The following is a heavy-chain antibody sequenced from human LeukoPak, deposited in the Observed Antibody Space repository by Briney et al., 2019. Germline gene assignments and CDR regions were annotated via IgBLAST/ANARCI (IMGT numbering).Heavy chain of an antibody. Sequence: SETLSLTCAVYGGSFSGYYWSWIRQPPGKGLEWIGEINHSGSTNYNPSLKSRVTISVDTSKNQFSLKLSSVTAADTAVYYCATWGRQYFDYWGQGTLVTVSS. D-gene: IGHD7-27*01. CDR2: INHSGST. J-gene: IGHJ4*02. V-gene: IGHV4-34*01. CDR1: GGSFSGYY. CDR3: ATWGRQYFDY.